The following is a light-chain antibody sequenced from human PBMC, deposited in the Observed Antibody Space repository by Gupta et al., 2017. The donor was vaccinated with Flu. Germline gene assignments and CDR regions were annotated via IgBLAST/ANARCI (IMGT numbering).Light chain of an antibody. CDR1: QSLQHSNGYNY. V-gene: IGKV2-28*01. CDR2: LGS. Sequence: DIVMTQSPLSLPVTPGEPASISCRSSQSLQHSNGYNYSGWYVQKPGQSPQLLIYLGSNRASGVPVRCSGSGSGTDFTLKSSRVEAEDVGVYCCMQALQTITFGQGTRLEIK. J-gene: IGKJ5*01. CDR3: MQALQTIT.